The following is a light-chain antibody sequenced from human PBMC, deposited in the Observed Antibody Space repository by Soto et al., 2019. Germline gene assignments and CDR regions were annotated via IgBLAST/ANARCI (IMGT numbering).Light chain of an antibody. Sequence: QSSLTQPASVSGSPGQSITISCTGISNDVGTYNLVSWYQHHPGKAPKLIIYEASKRPSGVPNRFSGSKSGNSASLTISGLHAEEEADYYCCSYGRSVVFGGGTKLTVL. CDR1: SNDVGTYNL. CDR2: EAS. CDR3: CSYGRSVV. J-gene: IGLJ2*01. V-gene: IGLV2-23*01.